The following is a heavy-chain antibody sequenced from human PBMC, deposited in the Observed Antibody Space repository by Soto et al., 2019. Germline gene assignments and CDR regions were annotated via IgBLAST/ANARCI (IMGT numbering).Heavy chain of an antibody. J-gene: IGHJ4*02. CDR1: GYTFSIYG. CDR2: ISAYNGNT. Sequence: APVKVSCKAAGYTFSIYGIGWVRKTPGQGLEWMGWISAYNGNTNYAQKLQGRVTMTTDTSTTTAYMELRSLRSDDTAVYYGARVGAAVAPLAYWGQGTLDTVSS. V-gene: IGHV1-18*01. CDR3: ARVGAAVAPLAY. D-gene: IGHD6-25*01.